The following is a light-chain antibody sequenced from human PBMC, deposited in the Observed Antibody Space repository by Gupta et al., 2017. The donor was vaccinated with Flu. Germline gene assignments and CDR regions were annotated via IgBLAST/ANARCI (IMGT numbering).Light chain of an antibody. J-gene: IGLJ3*02. CDR3: QAEEM. V-gene: IGLV3-1*01. CDR1: TLGDKY. Sequence: SSVLRQPPSVSVFPGQTAIITCSGDTLGDKYACWYQQKPGQSTVMVIYQDTKRPSGIPERFSGSNSGNTAPRTSSGTQAMDEADYYGQAEEMFGGGTKLTVL. CDR2: QDT.